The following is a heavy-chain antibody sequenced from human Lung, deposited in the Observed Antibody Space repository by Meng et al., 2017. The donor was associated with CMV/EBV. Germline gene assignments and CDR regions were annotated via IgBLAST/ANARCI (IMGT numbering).Heavy chain of an antibody. V-gene: IGHV3-21*01. D-gene: IGHD3-16*01. J-gene: IGHJ3*02. CDR1: GFTFSGYS. CDR3: ARGYTGGELAAAFDI. CDR2: ISISRAYM. Sequence: GESLKISCAASGFTFSGYSMHWVRQAPGKGLEWVSSISISRAYMLYADSVKGRFTISRDNAKNSLYLQINSLRAEDTAVYYCARGYTGGELAAAFDIWGPGTXVTVSS.